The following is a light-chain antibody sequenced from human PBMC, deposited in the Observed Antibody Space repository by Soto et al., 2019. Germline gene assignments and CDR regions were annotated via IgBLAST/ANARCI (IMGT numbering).Light chain of an antibody. CDR3: QQRSNWPPLT. J-gene: IGKJ4*02. CDR2: DAS. CDR1: QSVSSY. V-gene: IGKV3-11*01. Sequence: EIVLTQSPATLSLSPGERATLSCRASQSVSSYLAWYQQKPGQAPRLLIYDASNRATGIPARFSGSGSGTDFTLPISSLEPEDFAVYYCQQRSNWPPLTFGGGTKHELK.